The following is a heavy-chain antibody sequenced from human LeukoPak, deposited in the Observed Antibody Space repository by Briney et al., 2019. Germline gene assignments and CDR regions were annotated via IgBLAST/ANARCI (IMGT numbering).Heavy chain of an antibody. CDR2: ISGSGGST. Sequence: GGSLRLSCAASGFTFSSYAMSWVRQAPGKGLEWVSAISGSGGSTYYADSVKGRFTISRDNSKNTLYLQMNSLRAEDTAVYYCAKVEKYDYVWGSYRSPDHWGQGTLVTVSS. D-gene: IGHD3-16*02. J-gene: IGHJ4*02. CDR3: AKVEKYDYVWGSYRSPDH. CDR1: GFTFSSYA. V-gene: IGHV3-23*01.